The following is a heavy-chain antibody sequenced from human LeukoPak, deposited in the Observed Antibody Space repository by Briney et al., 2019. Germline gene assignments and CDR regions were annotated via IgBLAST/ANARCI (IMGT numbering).Heavy chain of an antibody. CDR3: ARDRVYGSGSSDY. V-gene: IGHV3-23*01. CDR2: IIGSSGST. Sequence: GGSLRLSCVASGFSFNNYAMNWVRQAPGKGLEWVSLIIGSSGSTFYADSVKGRFTISRDKSKNTLYLQMNSLRVEDTAVYYCARDRVYGSGSSDYWGQGTLVTVSS. J-gene: IGHJ4*02. D-gene: IGHD3-10*01. CDR1: GFSFNNYA.